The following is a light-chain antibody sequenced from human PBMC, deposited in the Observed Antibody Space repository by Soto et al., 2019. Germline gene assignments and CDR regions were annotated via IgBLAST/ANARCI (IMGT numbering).Light chain of an antibody. CDR3: CSYAGSRTYV. J-gene: IGLJ1*01. CDR2: EGS. Sequence: QSVLTQPASVSGSPGQSITISCTGTSSDVGSYNLVSWYQQHPGKAPKLMIYEGSKRPSGVSNRFSGSKSGNTASLTISGLQAEEEADYYCCSYAGSRTYVFGTGTKVTVL. CDR1: SSDVGSYNL. V-gene: IGLV2-23*01.